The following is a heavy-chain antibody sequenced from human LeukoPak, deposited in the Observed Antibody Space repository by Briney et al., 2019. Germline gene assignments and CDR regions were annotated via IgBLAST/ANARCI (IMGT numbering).Heavy chain of an antibody. CDR2: INHSGST. D-gene: IGHD3-22*01. CDR3: ARSGVSYYYDSSGYYFLGY. CDR1: GGSFSGYY. J-gene: IGHJ4*02. Sequence: SETLSLTCAVYGGSFSGYYWSWIRQPPGKGLEWIGEINHSGSTNYNPSLKSRVTISVDTSKNQFSLELSSVTAADTAVYYCARSGVSYYYDSSGYYFLGYWGQGTLVTVSS. V-gene: IGHV4-34*01.